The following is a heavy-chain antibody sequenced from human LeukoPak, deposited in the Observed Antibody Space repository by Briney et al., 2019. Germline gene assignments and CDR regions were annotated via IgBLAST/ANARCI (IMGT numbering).Heavy chain of an antibody. J-gene: IGHJ6*04. Sequence: GGSLRLSCAASGFTFSRSGMHWVRQAPVKGLEWVSYISSSGSTKYYADSVKGRFTISRDNAKNSLYLQMNSLRAEDTAVYYCAELGITMIGGVWGKGTTVTISS. CDR1: GFTFSRSG. CDR3: AELGITMIGGV. CDR2: ISSSGSTK. V-gene: IGHV3-48*03. D-gene: IGHD3-10*02.